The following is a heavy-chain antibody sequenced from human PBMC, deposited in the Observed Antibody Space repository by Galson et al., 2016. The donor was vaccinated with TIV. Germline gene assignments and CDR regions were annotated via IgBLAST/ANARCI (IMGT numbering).Heavy chain of an antibody. J-gene: IGHJ4*02. CDR2: ICHSGGT. CDR3: ATALPYYDGYYFDY. CDR1: GVSINNPNW. D-gene: IGHD3-22*01. V-gene: IGHV4/OR15-8*02. Sequence: ETLSLTCDVSGVSINNPNWWNWVRQPPGKRLEWVGQICHSGGTNYSPSLRHRVTISIDKSRNQFSLKLSSVTAADTAVYYCATALPYYDGYYFDYWGQGTLVTVSS.